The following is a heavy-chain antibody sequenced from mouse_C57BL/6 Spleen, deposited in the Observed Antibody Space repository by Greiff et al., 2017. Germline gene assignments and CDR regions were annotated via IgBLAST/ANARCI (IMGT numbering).Heavy chain of an antibody. Sequence: EVKLMESGPGLVKPSQSLSLTCSVTGYSITSGYYWNWIRQFPGNKLEWMGYISYDGSNNYNPSLKNRISITRDTSKNQFFLKLNSVTTEDTATYYCAREGIPFYAMDYWGQGTSVTVSS. CDR3: AREGIPFYAMDY. CDR1: GYSITSGYY. CDR2: ISYDGSN. J-gene: IGHJ4*01. V-gene: IGHV3-6*01.